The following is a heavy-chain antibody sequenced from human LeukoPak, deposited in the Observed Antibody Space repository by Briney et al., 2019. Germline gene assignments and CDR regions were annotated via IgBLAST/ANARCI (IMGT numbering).Heavy chain of an antibody. D-gene: IGHD2-2*03. CDR1: GFTVSSNY. V-gene: IGHV3-66*01. CDR2: IYSGGST. CDR3: ARRFGYCSSTSCRDY. Sequence: GGSLRLSCAASGFTVSSNYMSWVRQAPGKGLEWVSVIYSGGSTYYADSVKGRFTISGDNSKNTLYLQMNSLRAEDTAVYYCARRFGYCSSTSCRDYWGQGTLVTVSS. J-gene: IGHJ4*02.